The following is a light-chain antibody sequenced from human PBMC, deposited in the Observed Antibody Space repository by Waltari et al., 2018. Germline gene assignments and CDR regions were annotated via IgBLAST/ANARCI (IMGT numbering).Light chain of an antibody. Sequence: EIVMTQSPATLSVSPGDSATLSCRTSQSVSSNSAWYQQKPGQAPRLLIYHASTRATGIPARFSGSGSGTEFTLTISSLQSEDFAVYYCHHYYNWPMTFGQGTRLEIK. CDR1: QSVSSN. V-gene: IGKV3-15*01. CDR3: HHYYNWPMT. CDR2: HAS. J-gene: IGKJ5*01.